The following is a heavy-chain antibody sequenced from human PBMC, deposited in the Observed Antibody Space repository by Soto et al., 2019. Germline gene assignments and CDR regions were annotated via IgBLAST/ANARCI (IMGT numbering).Heavy chain of an antibody. Sequence: GGSLRLSCAASGFPFSSYGMHWVRQAPGKGLEWVAVISYDGSNKYYADSVKGRFTISRDNSKNTLYLQMNSLRAEDTAVYYCAKEDDSSGYYPDYWGQGTLVTVSS. CDR2: ISYDGSNK. D-gene: IGHD3-22*01. CDR1: GFPFSSYG. V-gene: IGHV3-30*18. CDR3: AKEDDSSGYYPDY. J-gene: IGHJ4*02.